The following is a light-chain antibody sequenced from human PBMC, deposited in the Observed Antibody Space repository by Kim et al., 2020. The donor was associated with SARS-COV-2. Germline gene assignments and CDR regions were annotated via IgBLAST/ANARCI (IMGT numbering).Light chain of an antibody. CDR2: VDSDGSH. CDR3: LTWGPGIRV. J-gene: IGLJ2*01. Sequence: QPVLTQSPSASASLGTSVKLTCTLSSKYKTYAIAWHQQLPEKGPRYSMNVDSDGSHTRGDGIPDRFSGSSSGAERYLTISSLQPEDEAGYYCLTWGPGIRVFGGGTQLTVL. CDR1: SKYKTYA. V-gene: IGLV4-69*01.